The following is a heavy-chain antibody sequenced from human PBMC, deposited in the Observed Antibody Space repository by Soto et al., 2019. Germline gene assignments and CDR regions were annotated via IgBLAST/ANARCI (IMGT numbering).Heavy chain of an antibody. Sequence: PSETLSLTCAVSSGSISSSNWWSWVRQPPGKGLEWIGEIYHSGSTNYNPSLKSRVTISVDKSKNQFSLKLSSVTAADTAVYYCARRGITTAMFIWYYFDYCGKETLVPVSA. CDR1: SGSISSSNW. J-gene: IGHJ4*02. CDR2: IYHSGST. CDR3: ARRGITTAMFIWYYFDY. V-gene: IGHV4-4*02. D-gene: IGHD5-18*01.